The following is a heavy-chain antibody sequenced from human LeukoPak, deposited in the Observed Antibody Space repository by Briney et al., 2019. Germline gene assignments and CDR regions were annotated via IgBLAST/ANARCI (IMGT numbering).Heavy chain of an antibody. Sequence: PSETLSLTCTVSGGSISSYYWGWIRQPPGKGLEWIGYIYYSGSTNYNPSLKSRVTISVDTSKNQFSLKLSSVTAADTAVYYCARAIVVVPSAANWFDPWGQGTLVTVSS. V-gene: IGHV4-59*01. CDR3: ARAIVVVPSAANWFDP. CDR1: GGSISSYY. CDR2: IYYSGST. D-gene: IGHD2-21*01. J-gene: IGHJ5*02.